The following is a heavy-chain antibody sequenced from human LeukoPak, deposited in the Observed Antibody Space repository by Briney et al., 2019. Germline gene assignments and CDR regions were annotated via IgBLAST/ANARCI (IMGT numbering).Heavy chain of an antibody. CDR2: IYYSGSP. J-gene: IGHJ3*01. CDR3: AGDVMSTALDSFDV. V-gene: IGHV4-59*01. Sequence: SETLSLTCTVSGGSINSYYWNWIRQPPGKGLELIGYIYYSGSPTYNPSLKSRVTISVDTSKNQFSLQLSSVTAADTAVYYCAGDVMSTALDSFDVWGQGTMVTVSS. D-gene: IGHD1-1*01. CDR1: GGSINSYY.